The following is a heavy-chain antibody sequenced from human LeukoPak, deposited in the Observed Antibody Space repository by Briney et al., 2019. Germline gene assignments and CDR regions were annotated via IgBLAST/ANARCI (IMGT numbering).Heavy chain of an antibody. D-gene: IGHD3-10*01. CDR3: ARDQGPTLYYFDY. Sequence: ASVKVSCKASGYTFTGYYMHWVRQAPGQGLEWMGWINPNSGGTNYAQKFQGRVTMTRDTSISTAYMELSRLRSDGTAVYYCARDQGPTLYYFDYWGQGTLVTVSS. CDR1: GYTFTGYY. CDR2: INPNSGGT. V-gene: IGHV1-2*02. J-gene: IGHJ4*02.